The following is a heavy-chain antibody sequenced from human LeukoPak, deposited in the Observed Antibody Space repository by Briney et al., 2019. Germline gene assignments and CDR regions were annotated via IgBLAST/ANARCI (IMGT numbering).Heavy chain of an antibody. Sequence: GGSLRLSCAASGFTFSSYSMNWVRQAPGKGLEWVSSISSSSSYIYYADSVKGRFTISRDNAKNSLYLQMNSLRAEDTAVYYCARGHQYYYDSSGYDAFDIWGQGTMVTVSS. CDR2: ISSSSSYI. D-gene: IGHD3-22*01. CDR1: GFTFSSYS. CDR3: ARGHQYYYDSSGYDAFDI. J-gene: IGHJ3*02. V-gene: IGHV3-21*04.